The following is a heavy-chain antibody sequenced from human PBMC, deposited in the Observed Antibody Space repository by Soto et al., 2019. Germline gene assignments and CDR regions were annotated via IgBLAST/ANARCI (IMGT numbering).Heavy chain of an antibody. CDR3: ARKGTISVAGTSYYYYYGMDV. D-gene: IGHD6-19*01. CDR2: IIHSGST. CDR1: GGSFSGYY. J-gene: IGHJ6*02. Sequence: SDTLSLTCAVYGGSFSGYYWSWIRQPPGKGLEWIGEIIHSGSTNYNPSLKSRVTISVDTSKNQFSLKLSSVTAADTAVYYCARKGTISVAGTSYYYYYGMDVWGQGTTVTVSS. V-gene: IGHV4-34*12.